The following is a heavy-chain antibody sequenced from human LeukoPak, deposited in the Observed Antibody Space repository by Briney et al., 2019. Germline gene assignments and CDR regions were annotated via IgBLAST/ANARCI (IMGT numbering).Heavy chain of an antibody. Sequence: GGSLRLSCATSGFTFSNAWMNWVRQSPGKGLEWVGRIRSNSDGGTIDYAAPVKGRFTLSRDDSKTTLYLQMNSLQTEDTAVYYCATDFYDSTWGQGTLVTVSS. J-gene: IGHJ5*02. V-gene: IGHV3-15*07. CDR1: GFTFSNAW. D-gene: IGHD3-22*01. CDR2: IRSNSDGGTI. CDR3: ATDFYDST.